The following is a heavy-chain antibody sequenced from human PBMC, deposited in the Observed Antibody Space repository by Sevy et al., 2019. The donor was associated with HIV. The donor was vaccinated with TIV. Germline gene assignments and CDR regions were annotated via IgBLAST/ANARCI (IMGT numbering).Heavy chain of an antibody. D-gene: IGHD6-6*01. CDR2: ISAYNGNT. V-gene: IGHV1-18*01. CDR1: GYTFTSYG. J-gene: IGHJ5*02. CDR3: ARVVLVRSCSSSGPGCRWFDP. Sequence: ASVKVSCKASGYTFTSYGISWVRQAPGQGLEWMGWISAYNGNTNYAQKLQGRVTMTTDTSTSTAYMELRSLRSDDTAVYYCARVVLVRSCSSSGPGCRWFDPWGQGTLVTVSS.